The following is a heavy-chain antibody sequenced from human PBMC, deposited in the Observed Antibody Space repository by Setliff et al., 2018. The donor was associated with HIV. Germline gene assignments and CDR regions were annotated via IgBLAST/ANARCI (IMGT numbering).Heavy chain of an antibody. J-gene: IGHJ5*02. D-gene: IGHD3-3*01. CDR1: GDSNSSYY. Sequence: PETLSLTCTVSGDSNSSYYWSWIRQPAGKGLEWIGRIYSSGNSYYNPSLKSRVTMSVDTSKDQFSLKLSSVTAADTAVYYCAKDGRDVTISGVAPYNWFDPWGQGTLVTVSS. V-gene: IGHV4-4*07. CDR2: IYSSGNS. CDR3: AKDGRDVTISGVAPYNWFDP.